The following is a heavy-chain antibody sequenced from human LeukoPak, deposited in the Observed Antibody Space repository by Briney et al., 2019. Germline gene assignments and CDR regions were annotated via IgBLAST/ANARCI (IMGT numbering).Heavy chain of an antibody. D-gene: IGHD6-13*01. CDR1: GFTSSDYY. V-gene: IGHV4-38-2*01. CDR2: IYYSGST. Sequence: LRLSCAASGFTSSDYYMSWIRQPPGKGLEWIGSIYYSGSTYYNPSLKSRVTISVDTSKNQFSLKLSSVTAADTAVYYCARHGKYSSSWYGNAFDIWGQGTMVTVSS. CDR3: ARHGKYSSSWYGNAFDI. J-gene: IGHJ3*02.